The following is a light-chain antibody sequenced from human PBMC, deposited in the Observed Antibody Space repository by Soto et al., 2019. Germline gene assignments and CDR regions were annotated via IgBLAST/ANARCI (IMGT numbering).Light chain of an antibody. CDR1: QSVTSSY. CDR3: QQYGSSPQT. J-gene: IGKJ1*01. CDR2: GAT. V-gene: IGKV3-20*01. Sequence: DIVLTQSPGTLSLSPGERATLSCRASQSVTSSYLAWYRQKPGQAPRLLIHGATSRATGIPDRFSGSGSGTDFTLTISRLEPEDFAVYYCQQYGSSPQTFGQGTEV.